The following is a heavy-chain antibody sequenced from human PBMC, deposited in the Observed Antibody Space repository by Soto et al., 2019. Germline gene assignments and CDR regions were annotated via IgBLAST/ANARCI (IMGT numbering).Heavy chain of an antibody. D-gene: IGHD3-22*01. V-gene: IGHV1-69*12. J-gene: IGHJ6*02. Sequence: QVQLVQSGAEVKKPGSSVKVSCKASGGTFSSYAISWVRQAPGQGLEWMGGSIPIFGTANYAQKFQGRVTITADESTSTAYMELSSLRSEDTAVYYCASGLNPLDYYDSSGYYYDRGMDVWGQGTTVTVSS. CDR2: SIPIFGTA. CDR3: ASGLNPLDYYDSSGYYYDRGMDV. CDR1: GGTFSSYA.